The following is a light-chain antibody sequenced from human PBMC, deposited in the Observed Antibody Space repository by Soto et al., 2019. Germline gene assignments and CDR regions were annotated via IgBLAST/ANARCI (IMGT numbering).Light chain of an antibody. J-gene: IGKJ1*01. CDR2: DAS. CDR3: QQRSNWLWT. Sequence: EIVFTQSPATLSLSPGERATLSCRASQSINSYLAWYQQKPGQAPRLLIYDASNRATGIPARFSGSGSGTDFTLTISSLETEDFAVYYCQQRSNWLWTFGQGTKVDIK. V-gene: IGKV3-11*01. CDR1: QSINSY.